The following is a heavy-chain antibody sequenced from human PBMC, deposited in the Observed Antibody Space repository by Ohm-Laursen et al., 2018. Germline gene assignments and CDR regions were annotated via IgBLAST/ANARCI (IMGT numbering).Heavy chain of an antibody. V-gene: IGHV4-34*01. D-gene: IGHD5-18*01. CDR3: ARVGRRSTQGLVRGYSYGKSNFDY. CDR1: GGSFSGYY. Sequence: PSQTLSLTCSVYGGSFSGYYWSWIRQPPGKGLEGIGEINHSGSTNYNPSLKSRVTISVDTSKNQFSLKLSSVTAADTAVYYCARVGRRSTQGLVRGYSYGKSNFDYWGQGTLVTVSS. J-gene: IGHJ4*02. CDR2: INHSGST.